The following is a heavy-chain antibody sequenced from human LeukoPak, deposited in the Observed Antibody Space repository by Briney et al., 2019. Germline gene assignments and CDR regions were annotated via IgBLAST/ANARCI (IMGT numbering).Heavy chain of an antibody. Sequence: PGGSLRLSCAASGFTVSSNYMSWVRQAPGKGLEWVSVISSGGNTYYADSVKGRFTISRDNSKNTVYLQMNSLRAEDTALYYCAREVRGYYFDYWGQGTLFTVSS. V-gene: IGHV3-66*02. CDR1: GFTVSSNY. D-gene: IGHD2-21*01. J-gene: IGHJ4*02. CDR2: ISSGGNT. CDR3: AREVRGYYFDY.